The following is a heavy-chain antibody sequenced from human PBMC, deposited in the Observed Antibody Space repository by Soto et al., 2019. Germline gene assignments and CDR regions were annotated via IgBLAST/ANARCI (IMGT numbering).Heavy chain of an antibody. V-gene: IGHV3-66*01. CDR1: GLNVGTSY. CDR3: ARMFDGDYFDY. Sequence: GGSLRLSCAASGLNVGTSYLSWVRQAPGKGLEWVAIIYSGSGTYITDSVKGRFTMSRDSSRNTLSLQMNSLRVEDTAVYYCARMFDGDYFDYWGQGILVTVSS. D-gene: IGHD3-10*02. J-gene: IGHJ4*02. CDR2: IYSGSGT.